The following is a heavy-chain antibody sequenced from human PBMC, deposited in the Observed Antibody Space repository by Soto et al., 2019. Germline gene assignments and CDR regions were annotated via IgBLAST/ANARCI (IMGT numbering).Heavy chain of an antibody. CDR2: IIPIFGTA. CDR1: GGTFSSYA. D-gene: IGHD3-22*01. V-gene: IGHV1-69*06. CDR3: ARDNGGSGYYFGGVNVMDV. Sequence: ASVKVSCKASGGTFSSYAISWVRQAPGQGLEWMGGIIPIFGTANYAQKFQGRVTITADKSTSTAYMELSSLRSEDTAVYYCARDNGGSGYYFGGVNVMDVRGQGTTVTVSS. J-gene: IGHJ6*02.